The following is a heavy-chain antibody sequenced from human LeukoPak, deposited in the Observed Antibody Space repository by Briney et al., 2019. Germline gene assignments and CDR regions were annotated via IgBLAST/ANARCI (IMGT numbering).Heavy chain of an antibody. CDR1: GFTFSSYS. Sequence: KSGGSLRLSCAASGFTFSSYSMNWVRQAPGKGLEWVSSISSSSSYIYYADSVKGRFTISRDNAKNSLYLQMNSLRAEDTAVYYCAKVCTSCYAGDYWGQGTLVTVSS. CDR2: ISSSSSYI. D-gene: IGHD2-2*01. J-gene: IGHJ4*02. CDR3: AKVCTSCYAGDY. V-gene: IGHV3-21*04.